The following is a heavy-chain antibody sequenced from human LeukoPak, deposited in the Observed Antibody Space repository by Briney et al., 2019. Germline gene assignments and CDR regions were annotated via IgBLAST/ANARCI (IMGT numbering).Heavy chain of an antibody. D-gene: IGHD3-10*01. CDR2: IYHSGST. V-gene: IGHV4-30-2*01. CDR3: ARRRARDDAFDI. J-gene: IGHJ3*02. CDR1: GVSISSGGYY. Sequence: PSETLSLTCTVSGVSISSGGYYWSWIRQPPGKGLEWIGYIYHSGSTYYNPSLKSRVTISVDRSKNQFSLKLSSVTAADTAVYYCARRRARDDAFDIWGQGTMVTVSS.